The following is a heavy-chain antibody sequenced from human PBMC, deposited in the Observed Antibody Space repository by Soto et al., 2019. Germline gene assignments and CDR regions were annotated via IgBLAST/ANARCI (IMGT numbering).Heavy chain of an antibody. D-gene: IGHD6-13*01. CDR2: INPNSGGT. V-gene: IGHV1-2*04. Sequence: ASVKVSCKASGYTFTGYYMHWVRQAPGQGLEWMGWINPNSGGTNYAQKFQGWVTMTRDTSISTAYMELSRLRSDDTAVYYCARETASGIAALDYWGQGTLVTVSS. CDR3: ARETASGIAALDY. CDR1: GYTFTGYY. J-gene: IGHJ4*02.